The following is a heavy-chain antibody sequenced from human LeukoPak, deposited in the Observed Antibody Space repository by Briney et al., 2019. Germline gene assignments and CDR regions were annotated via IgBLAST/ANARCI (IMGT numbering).Heavy chain of an antibody. J-gene: IGHJ4*02. CDR2: IYSDGRT. D-gene: IGHD1-14*01. V-gene: IGHV3-53*01. CDR3: ARDPSDDPTGDY. CDR1: GFTVSNNY. Sequence: GGSLRLSCAASGFTVSNNYLSWVRQAPGKGLRWVSVIYSDGRTYYADSVKGRFTISRDSSKNTLYLQMNSLRADDTAVYYCARDPSDDPTGDYWGQGTLVTVSS.